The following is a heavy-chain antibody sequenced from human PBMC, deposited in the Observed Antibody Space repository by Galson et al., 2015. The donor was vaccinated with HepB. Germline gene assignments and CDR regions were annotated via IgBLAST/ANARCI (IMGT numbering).Heavy chain of an antibody. CDR1: GFTFDDYA. CDR3: AKNKYQLKNGFYVMHF. Sequence: SLRLSCAASGFTFDDYAMHWVRQAPGKGLEWVSGISWNSGSIGYADSVKGRFTISRDNAKNSLYLQMNSLRAEDTALYYCAKNKYQLKNGFYVMHFSDQATTVTVSS. CDR2: ISWNSGSI. D-gene: IGHD2-2*01. J-gene: IGHJ6*02. V-gene: IGHV3-9*01.